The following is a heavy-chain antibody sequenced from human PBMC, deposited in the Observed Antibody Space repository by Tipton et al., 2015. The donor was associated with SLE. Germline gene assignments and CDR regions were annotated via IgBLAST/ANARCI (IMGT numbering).Heavy chain of an antibody. V-gene: IGHV4-61*08. J-gene: IGHJ4*02. CDR3: AGETYYYDSSGGSH. CDR1: GGSISSGDYY. CDR2: IYYSGST. D-gene: IGHD3-22*01. Sequence: TLSLTCTVSGGSISSGDYYWSWIRQPPGKGLEWIGYIYYSGSTNYNPSLKSRVTISVDTSKNQFSLKLSSVTAADTAVYYCAGETYYYDSSGGSHWGQGTLVTVSS.